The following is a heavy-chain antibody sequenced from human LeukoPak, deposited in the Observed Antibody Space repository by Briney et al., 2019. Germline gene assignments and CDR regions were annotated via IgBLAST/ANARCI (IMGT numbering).Heavy chain of an antibody. D-gene: IGHD3-22*01. Sequence: TSVKVSCKASGFTFTSSAMQWVRQARGQRLEWIGWIVVGSGNTNYAQKFQERVTITRDMSTSAAYMELTSLRSEDTAVYYCAADLNYYDSSGSGDYWGQGTLVTVSS. V-gene: IGHV1-58*02. J-gene: IGHJ4*02. CDR2: IVVGSGNT. CDR1: GFTFTSSA. CDR3: AADLNYYDSSGSGDY.